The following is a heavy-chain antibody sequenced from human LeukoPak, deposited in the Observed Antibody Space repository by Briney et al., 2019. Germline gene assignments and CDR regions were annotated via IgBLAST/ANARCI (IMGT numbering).Heavy chain of an antibody. J-gene: IGHJ6*02. Sequence: PSETLSLTCTVSGGSISSYYWSWIRQPPGKGLEWIGYIYYSGSTNYNPSLKSRVTISVDTSKNQFSLKLSSVTAADTAVYYCARRNGDYYYYGMDVWGQGTTVTVSS. CDR1: GGSISSYY. D-gene: IGHD4-17*01. V-gene: IGHV4-59*08. CDR2: IYYSGST. CDR3: ARRNGDYYYYGMDV.